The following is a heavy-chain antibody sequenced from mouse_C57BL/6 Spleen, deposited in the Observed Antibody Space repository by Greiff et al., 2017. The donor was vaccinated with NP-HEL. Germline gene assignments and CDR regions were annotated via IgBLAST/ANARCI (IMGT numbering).Heavy chain of an antibody. Sequence: QVQLQQSGPGLVQPSQSLSITCTVSGFSLTSYGVHWVRQSPGKGLEWLGVIWSGGSADYNAAFISSMSISKDNSKSQVFFKMNSLQADDTAIYYCARGDPRSFDYWGQGTTLTVSS. CDR2: IWSGGSA. CDR1: GFSLTSYG. J-gene: IGHJ2*01. CDR3: ARGDPRSFDY. V-gene: IGHV2-2*01.